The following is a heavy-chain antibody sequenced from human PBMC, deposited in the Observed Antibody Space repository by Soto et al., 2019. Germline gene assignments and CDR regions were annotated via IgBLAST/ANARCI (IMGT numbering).Heavy chain of an antibody. CDR3: ARLRLDSCGEPIDLLDV. CDR2: ISLNGDNT. CDR1: GFTFSIYV. J-gene: IGHJ3*01. V-gene: IGHV3-64*01. Sequence: GGSLRLSCAASGFTFSIYVMHWVRQAPGKGLEYVSAISLNGDNTYYANSVKGRFTISRDNSKNTLYLQMGSLRVEDMAVYYCARLRLDSCGEPIDLLDVWSQGTIDTVSS. D-gene: IGHD3-22*01.